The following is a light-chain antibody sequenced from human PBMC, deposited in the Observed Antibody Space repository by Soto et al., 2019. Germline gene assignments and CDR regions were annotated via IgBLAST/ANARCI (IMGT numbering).Light chain of an antibody. J-gene: IGKJ3*01. V-gene: IGKV3-15*01. CDR2: GAS. CDR1: QRVSSN. CDR3: QQYNNWPFT. Sequence: EIVMTQSPATLSVSPGERATLSCRASQRVSSNLAWYQQKPGQAPRLLIYGASTRATGIPVRVSGSGSGTEFTLTISSLQSEDFAVYYCQQYNNWPFTFGPGTHVDIK.